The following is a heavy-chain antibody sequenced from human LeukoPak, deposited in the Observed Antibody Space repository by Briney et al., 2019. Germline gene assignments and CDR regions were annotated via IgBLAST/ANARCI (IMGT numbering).Heavy chain of an antibody. CDR3: ARGPPSGCSSTSCYLNY. CDR1: GFTFSSYS. V-gene: IGHV3-21*01. Sequence: GSLRLSCAASGFTFSSYSMNWVRQALGKGLEWVSSISSSSSYIYYADSVKGRFTISRDNAKNSLYLQMNSLRAEDTAVYYCARGPPSGCSSTSCYLNYWGQGTLVTVSS. CDR2: ISSSSSYI. D-gene: IGHD2-2*01. J-gene: IGHJ4*02.